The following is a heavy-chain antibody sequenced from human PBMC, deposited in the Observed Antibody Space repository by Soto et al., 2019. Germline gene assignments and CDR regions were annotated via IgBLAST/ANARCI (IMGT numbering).Heavy chain of an antibody. J-gene: IGHJ6*03. V-gene: IGHV3-21*01. CDR1: GFTFSSYS. CDR3: ARITMVRGVRADFYMDV. Sequence: GGSLRLSCAASGFTFSSYSMNWVRQAPGKGLEWVSSISSSSSYIYYADSVKGRFTISRDNAKNSLYLQMNSLRAEDTAVYYCARITMVRGVRADFYMDVWGKGTTVTVSS. D-gene: IGHD3-10*01. CDR2: ISSSSSYI.